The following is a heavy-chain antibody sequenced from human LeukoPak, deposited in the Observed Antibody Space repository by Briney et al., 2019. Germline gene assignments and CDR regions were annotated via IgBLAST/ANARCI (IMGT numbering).Heavy chain of an antibody. D-gene: IGHD5-18*01. J-gene: IGHJ3*02. Sequence: PSETLSLTCTVSGGSISSYYWSWIRQPPGKGLEWIGYIYYSGSTNYNPSLKSRVTISVDTSRNQFSLKLSSVTAADTAVYYCARGGGDTAMFAFDIWGQGTMVTVSS. V-gene: IGHV4-59*08. CDR3: ARGGGDTAMFAFDI. CDR1: GGSISSYY. CDR2: IYYSGST.